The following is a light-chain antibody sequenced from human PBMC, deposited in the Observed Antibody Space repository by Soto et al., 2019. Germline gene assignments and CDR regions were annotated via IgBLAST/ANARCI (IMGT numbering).Light chain of an antibody. CDR2: GAS. J-gene: IGKJ1*01. CDR1: QSVISN. V-gene: IGKV3-15*01. Sequence: EIVMTQSPATLSVSPGESATLSCRASQSVISNFAWYQQKPGQAPRLLIYGASTRATGIPARFSGSGSGTEFTLTISTLQSEDFAVYYWQQYNNWPRTFGQGPKVEMK. CDR3: QQYNNWPRT.